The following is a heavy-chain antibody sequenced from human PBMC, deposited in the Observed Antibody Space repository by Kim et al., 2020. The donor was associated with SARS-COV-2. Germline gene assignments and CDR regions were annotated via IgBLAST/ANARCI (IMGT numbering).Heavy chain of an antibody. CDR3: ARDHIYYDSSGRRSYCEL. V-gene: IGHV3-33*01. CDR1: GFSFSSFG. Sequence: GGSLRLSCAASGFSFSSFGFHWVRQAPGRGLEWVAVMWYDGSNEYYAASVRGRFTISRDNSKNTLYLQMNSLRAEDTAVYYCARDHIYYDSSGRRSYCELWGQGTLVTVSS. CDR2: MWYDGSNE. J-gene: IGHJ4*02. D-gene: IGHD3-22*01.